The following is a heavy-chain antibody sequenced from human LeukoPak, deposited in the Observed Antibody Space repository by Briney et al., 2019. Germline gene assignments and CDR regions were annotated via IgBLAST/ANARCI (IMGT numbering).Heavy chain of an antibody. CDR3: ARSSVAGCDY. V-gene: IGHV4-34*01. J-gene: IGHJ4*02. Sequence: PSETLSLTCAVYGGSFSGYYWSWIRQPPGKGLEWIGEINHSGSTNYNPSLKSRVTISVDTSKNQFSLKLSSVTAAGTAVYYCARSSVAGCDYWGQGTLVTVSS. CDR2: INHSGST. CDR1: GGSFSGYY. D-gene: IGHD6-19*01.